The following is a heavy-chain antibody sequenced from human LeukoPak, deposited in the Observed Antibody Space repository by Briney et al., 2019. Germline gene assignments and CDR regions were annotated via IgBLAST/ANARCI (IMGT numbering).Heavy chain of an antibody. D-gene: IGHD3-10*01. Sequence: ASVKVSCKASGGTFSSYAISWVRQAPGQGLEWMGGIIPIFGTAKYAQKFQGRFTITAHESTRTAYMELSSQRSEDTAVYYCARTRPNYYYGSGSYYTPFDYWGQGTLVTVSS. V-gene: IGHV1-69*13. CDR2: IIPIFGTA. J-gene: IGHJ4*02. CDR3: ARTRPNYYYGSGSYYTPFDY. CDR1: GGTFSSYA.